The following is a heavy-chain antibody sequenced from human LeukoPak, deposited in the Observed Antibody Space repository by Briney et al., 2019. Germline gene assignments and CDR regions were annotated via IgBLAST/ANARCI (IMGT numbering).Heavy chain of an antibody. Sequence: PGGSLRLSCAASGFTFSSYSMNWVRQAPGKGLEWVSSISSSSSYIYYADSVKGRFTISRDNAKNSLYLQMNSLRAEDTAVYYCARAYGDPGYYFDYWGQGTLVTVSS. D-gene: IGHD4-17*01. J-gene: IGHJ4*02. CDR3: ARAYGDPGYYFDY. CDR2: ISSSSSYI. V-gene: IGHV3-21*01. CDR1: GFTFSSYS.